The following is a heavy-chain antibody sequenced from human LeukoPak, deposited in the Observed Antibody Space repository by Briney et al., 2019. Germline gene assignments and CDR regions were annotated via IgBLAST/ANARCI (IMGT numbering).Heavy chain of an antibody. Sequence: SETLSLTCTVSGGSIRSYYWSWIRQPPGKGLEWIAYIYYSGSTNYNPSLKSRVTISVDTSKTQFSLKLSSVTAADTAVYYCASGGGYYDSSGYYSTTLFFDYWGQGTLVTVSS. CDR3: ASGGGYYDSSGYYSTTLFFDY. V-gene: IGHV4-59*01. CDR1: GGSIRSYY. CDR2: IYYSGST. D-gene: IGHD3-22*01. J-gene: IGHJ4*02.